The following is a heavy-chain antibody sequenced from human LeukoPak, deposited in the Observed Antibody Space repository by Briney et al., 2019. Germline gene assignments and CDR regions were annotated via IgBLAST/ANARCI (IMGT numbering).Heavy chain of an antibody. D-gene: IGHD3-10*01. CDR2: ISSSSRYI. J-gene: IGHJ4*02. V-gene: IGHV3-21*01. CDR3: ARAVGRFGELLYDDY. Sequence: GGSLRLSCAASGFTFSSYSMNWVRQAPGKGLEWVSSISSSSRYIYYADSAKGRFTISRDNAKNSLYLQMNSLRAEDTAVYYCARAVGRFGELLYDDYWGQGTLVTVSS. CDR1: GFTFSSYS.